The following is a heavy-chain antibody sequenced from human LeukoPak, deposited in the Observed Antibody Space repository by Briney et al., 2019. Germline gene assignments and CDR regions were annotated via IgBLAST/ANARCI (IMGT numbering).Heavy chain of an antibody. CDR3: AGDQGIAAAGQFDY. V-gene: IGHV1-46*01. D-gene: IGHD6-13*01. Sequence: ASVKVSCKASGYTFTSYYIHWVRQAPGQGLEWMGIINPSGGSTSYAQKFQGRVTMTRDMSTSTVYMELSSLRSEDTAVYYCAGDQGIAAAGQFDYWGQGTLVTVSS. CDR1: GYTFTSYY. J-gene: IGHJ4*02. CDR2: INPSGGST.